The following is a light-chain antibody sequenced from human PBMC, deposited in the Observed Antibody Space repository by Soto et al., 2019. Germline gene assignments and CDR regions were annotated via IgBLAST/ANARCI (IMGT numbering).Light chain of an antibody. Sequence: QSVLTQPASVSGSPGQSITIPCTGTSGDVGSYNLVSWYQQHPGKAPKLLIYEVTERPSGVSNRLSGSKSGNTASLTISGLQPDDEADYYCCSYAGNSEVFGTGTKVTVL. CDR3: CSYAGNSEV. J-gene: IGLJ1*01. CDR2: EVT. CDR1: SGDVGSYNL. V-gene: IGLV2-23*02.